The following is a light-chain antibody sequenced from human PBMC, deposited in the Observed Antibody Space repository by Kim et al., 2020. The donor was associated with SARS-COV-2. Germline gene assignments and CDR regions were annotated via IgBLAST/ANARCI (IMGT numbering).Light chain of an antibody. Sequence: SASGGDRVTNTCPGRQANSDFLGWFQQKPGLVPKRLIYAASSLQRGVPSRFSGSGSGTEFTLTISSPQPEDFATYYCLQQYTYPYTFGQGTKLEI. V-gene: IGKV1-17*03. CDR3: LQQYTYPYT. CDR1: QANSDF. J-gene: IGKJ2*01. CDR2: AAS.